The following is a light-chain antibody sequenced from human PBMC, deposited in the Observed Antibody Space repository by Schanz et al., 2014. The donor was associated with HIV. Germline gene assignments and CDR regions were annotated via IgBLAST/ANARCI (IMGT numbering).Light chain of an antibody. CDR1: QSVSYW. Sequence: DIQMTQSPSTLPASVGDRVTITCRASQSVSYWLAWYQQRPGKAPRLLIYAASTLQSGVPSRFSGSGSGTDFTLTINGLQPDDFATYYCQQLNSFPYTFGQGTMLEI. CDR3: QQLNSFPYT. V-gene: IGKV1-5*01. CDR2: AAS. J-gene: IGKJ2*01.